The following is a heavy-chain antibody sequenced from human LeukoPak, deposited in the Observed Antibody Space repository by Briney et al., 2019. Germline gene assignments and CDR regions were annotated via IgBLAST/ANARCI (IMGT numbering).Heavy chain of an antibody. CDR3: AKDGGYDFWSGYPTPVDY. D-gene: IGHD3-3*01. J-gene: IGHJ4*02. V-gene: IGHV3-30*02. CDR1: GFTFSSCG. Sequence: GGSLRLSCAASGFTFSSCGMHWVRQAPGKGLEWVAFIRYDGSNKYYADSVKGRFTISRDNSKNTLYLQMNSLRAEDTAVYYCAKDGGYDFWSGYPTPVDYWGQGTLVTVSS. CDR2: IRYDGSNK.